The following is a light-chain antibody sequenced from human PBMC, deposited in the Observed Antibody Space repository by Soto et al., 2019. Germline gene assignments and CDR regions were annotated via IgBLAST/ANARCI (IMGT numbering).Light chain of an antibody. J-gene: IGLJ2*01. CDR3: QVWDNRSEHVV. Sequence: SYELTQPPSVSVAPGQTATINCGGDNIGTKSVHWYQQKPGQAPFLVVFDDSDRPSGIPERFSGSNSGNTATLTISRVEAGDEADYYCQVWDNRSEHVVFGGGTKLTVL. CDR1: NIGTKS. V-gene: IGLV3-21*02. CDR2: DDS.